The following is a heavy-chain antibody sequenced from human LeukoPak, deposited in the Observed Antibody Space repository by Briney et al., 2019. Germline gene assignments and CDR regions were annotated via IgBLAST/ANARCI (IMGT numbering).Heavy chain of an antibody. Sequence: GASVKVSCKSSVYTFTGYYMHWVRQAPGQGLEWMGWINPNSGDTHYAQKFQGRVTMTRDTSISTAYMELSRLRSDDTAVYYCARGTAYYDFWSGYYSTQNFDYWGQGTLVTVLS. CDR1: VYTFTGYY. D-gene: IGHD3-3*01. J-gene: IGHJ4*02. V-gene: IGHV1-2*02. CDR2: INPNSGDT. CDR3: ARGTAYYDFWSGYYSTQNFDY.